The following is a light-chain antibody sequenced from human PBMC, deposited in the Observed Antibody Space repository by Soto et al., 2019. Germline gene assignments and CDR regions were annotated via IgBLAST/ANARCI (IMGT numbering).Light chain of an antibody. CDR3: QQYNIYWT. CDR2: KAS. CDR1: QSISDW. V-gene: IGKV1-5*03. J-gene: IGKJ1*01. Sequence: DIQMTQSTSTLSASVGDRVTITCQASQSISDWLAWYQQKAGKAPKLLIYKASSLVSGVPSRFSGSGSGTEFTLTISSLQADDYATYYCQQYNIYWTFGQGTKVDIK.